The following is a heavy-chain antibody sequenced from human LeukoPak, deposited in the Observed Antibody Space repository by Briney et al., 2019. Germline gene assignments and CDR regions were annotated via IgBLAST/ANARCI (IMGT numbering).Heavy chain of an antibody. D-gene: IGHD2/OR15-2a*01. CDR1: AFTFSNYA. CDR3: VLRTPGNYLDY. V-gene: IGHV3-23*01. Sequence: GGSLRLSCAASAFTFSNYAMTWVRQAPGKGLEWVSAISGSGGSTYYADSVKGRFTISRDNSKNTLYLQVNSLRAEDTAVYYCVLRTPGNYLDYWGQGTLVTVSS. CDR2: ISGSGGST. J-gene: IGHJ4*02.